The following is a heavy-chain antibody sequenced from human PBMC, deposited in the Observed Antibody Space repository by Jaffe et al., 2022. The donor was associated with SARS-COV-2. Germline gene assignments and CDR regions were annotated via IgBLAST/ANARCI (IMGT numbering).Heavy chain of an antibody. CDR1: GGSISSGDSH. Sequence: QVQLQESGPGLVKPSQTLSVTCTVSGGSISSGDSHWGWIRQPPGKGLEWIGSLYSRGTTYFNPSLASRATISEDPSQNQISLNLRSVTSSDTAVYYCASYKLGLGGRGYWGQGALVTVSS. J-gene: IGHJ4*02. V-gene: IGHV4-30-4*01. CDR2: LYSRGTT. D-gene: IGHD3-16*01. CDR3: ASYKLGLGGRGY.